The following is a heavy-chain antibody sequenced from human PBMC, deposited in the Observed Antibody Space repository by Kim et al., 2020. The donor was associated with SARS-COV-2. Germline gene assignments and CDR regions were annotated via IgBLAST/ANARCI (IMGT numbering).Heavy chain of an antibody. CDR2: INHSGST. V-gene: IGHV4-34*01. CDR1: GGSFSGYY. CDR3: ARGLRSSKWFDP. Sequence: SETLSLTCAVYGGSFSGYYWSWIRQPPGKGLEWIGEINHSGSTNYNPSLMSRVTISVDTSKNQFSLKLSSVTAADTAVYYCARGLRSSKWFDPWGQGTLVTVSS. J-gene: IGHJ5*02.